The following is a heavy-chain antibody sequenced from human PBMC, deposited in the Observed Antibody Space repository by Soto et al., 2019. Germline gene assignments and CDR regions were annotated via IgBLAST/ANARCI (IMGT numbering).Heavy chain of an antibody. V-gene: IGHV3-53*02. CDR2: IYSGGST. J-gene: IGHJ4*02. CDR1: GFTVSSNY. Sequence: EVQLVKTGGGLIQPGGSLRLSCAASGFTVSSNYMSWVRQAPGKGLEWVSVIYSGGSTYYAGSVKGRFTISRDNSKNTLYLQMNSLRAEDTAVYYCARDYDILTGYYYGYWGQGTLVTVSS. D-gene: IGHD3-9*01. CDR3: ARDYDILTGYYYGY.